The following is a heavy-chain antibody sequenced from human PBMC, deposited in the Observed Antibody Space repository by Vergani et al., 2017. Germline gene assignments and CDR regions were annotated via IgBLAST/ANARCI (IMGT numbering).Heavy chain of an antibody. CDR1: GGSFSGYY. D-gene: IGHD1-14*01. CDR2: INHSGST. V-gene: IGHV4-34*01. J-gene: IGHJ4*02. Sequence: QVQLQQWGAGLLKPSETLSLTCAVYGGSFSGYYWSWIRQPPGKGLEWIGEINHSGSTNYNPSLKSRVTISVDTSKNPFSLKLSSVTAADTAVYYCARGRKGGPWDYWGQGTLVTVSS. CDR3: ARGRKGGPWDY.